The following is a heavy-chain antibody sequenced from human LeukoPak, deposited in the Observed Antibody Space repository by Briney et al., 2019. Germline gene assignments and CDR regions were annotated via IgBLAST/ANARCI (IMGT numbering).Heavy chain of an antibody. V-gene: IGHV3-64*02. D-gene: IGHD1-26*01. CDR2: INTDGRIT. Sequence: GGSLRLSCVGSGFSFRYFAIHWVRQAPGKGLEYVSVINTDGRITYYADSVKGRFTISRDNPKNTVYLQMGSLRGDDMAVYYCTRDGGSFCDFDYWGQGALVTVSS. CDR1: GFSFRYFA. CDR3: TRDGGSFCDFDY. J-gene: IGHJ4*02.